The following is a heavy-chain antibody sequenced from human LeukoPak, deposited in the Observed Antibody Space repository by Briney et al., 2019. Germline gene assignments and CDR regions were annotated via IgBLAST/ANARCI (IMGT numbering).Heavy chain of an antibody. CDR2: ISGSGGST. J-gene: IGHJ4*02. D-gene: IGHD4-17*01. CDR1: GFTFSSYA. V-gene: IGHV3-23*01. CDR3: AKVNPDDYGDYAPHIDY. Sequence: GGSLRLSCAASGFTFSSYAMSWVRQAPGKGLEWVSAISGSGGSTYYADSVKGRLTISRDNSKNTLYLQMSSLRAEDTAVYYCAKVNPDDYGDYAPHIDYWGQGTLVTVSS.